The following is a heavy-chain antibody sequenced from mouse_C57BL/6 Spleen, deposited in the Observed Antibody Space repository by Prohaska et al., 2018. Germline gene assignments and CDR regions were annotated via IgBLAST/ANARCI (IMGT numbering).Heavy chain of an antibody. J-gene: IGHJ1*03. CDR1: GFTFSGFW. V-gene: IGHV11-2*01. Sequence: EVQLLETGGGLVQPGGSRGLSCEGSGFTFSGFWMSWVRQTPGKTLEWIGDINSDGSAINYAPSIKDRFTIFRDNDKSTLYLQMSNVRSEDTAMYFCMRYSNYWYFDVWGTGTTVTVSS. D-gene: IGHD2-5*01. CDR2: INSDGSAI. CDR3: MRYSNYWYFDV.